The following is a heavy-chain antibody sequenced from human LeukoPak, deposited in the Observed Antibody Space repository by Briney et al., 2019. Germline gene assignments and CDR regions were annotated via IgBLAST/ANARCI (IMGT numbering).Heavy chain of an antibody. CDR3: ARGIVVVPAADYSYNWFDP. CDR1: GYTFTSYG. J-gene: IGHJ5*02. D-gene: IGHD2-2*01. V-gene: IGHV1-18*01. Sequence: ASVKVSCKASGYTFTSYGISWVRQAPRQGLEWMGWISAYNGNTNYAQKLQGRVTMTTDTSTSTAYMELRSLRSDDTAVYYCARGIVVVPAADYSYNWFDPWGQGTLVTVSS. CDR2: ISAYNGNT.